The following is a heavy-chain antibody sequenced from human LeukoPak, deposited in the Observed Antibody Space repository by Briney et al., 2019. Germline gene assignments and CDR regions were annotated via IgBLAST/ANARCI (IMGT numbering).Heavy chain of an antibody. CDR2: INPSGGST. CDR1: GYTFTSYY. V-gene: IGHV1-46*03. Sequence: ASVKVSCKASGYTFTSYYMHWVRQAPGQGLEWMGIINPSGGSTSYAQNFQGRVTMTRDTSTSTVYMELSSLRSEDTAVYYCARGGVIAVAGGYFDYWGQGTLVTVSS. CDR3: ARGGVIAVAGGYFDY. J-gene: IGHJ4*02. D-gene: IGHD6-19*01.